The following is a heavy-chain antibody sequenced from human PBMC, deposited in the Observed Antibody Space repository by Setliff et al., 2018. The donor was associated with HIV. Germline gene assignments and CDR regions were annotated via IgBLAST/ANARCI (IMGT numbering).Heavy chain of an antibody. CDR1: GGSISSADYY. J-gene: IGHJ3*02. D-gene: IGHD3-22*01. V-gene: IGHV4-61*02. CDR3: ARDRNYQDTSGYWQVFDI. Sequence: SETLSLTCTVSGGSISSADYYWSWIRQPAGRGLEWMGRIHTSGSTNYNPFLTSRVTLSVDASKNQFSLILASATAADTAMYYCARDRNYQDTSGYWQVFDIWGQGTMVTVSS. CDR2: IHTSGST.